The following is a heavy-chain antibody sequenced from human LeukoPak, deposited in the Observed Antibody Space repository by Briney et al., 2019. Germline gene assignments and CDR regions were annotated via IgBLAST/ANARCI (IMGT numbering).Heavy chain of an antibody. CDR2: ISHDGTNK. D-gene: IGHD3-9*01. Sequence: GGSLRLSCAASGFTFSNYAMHWVRQAPGKGLEWVAVISHDGTNKYFADVVKGRFTISRDNSKNILYVQLNSLEAEDTALYYCARLSDNYDILTGYLDYWGHGTLVTVSS. J-gene: IGHJ4*01. CDR1: GFTFSNYA. CDR3: ARLSDNYDILTGYLDY. V-gene: IGHV3-30-3*01.